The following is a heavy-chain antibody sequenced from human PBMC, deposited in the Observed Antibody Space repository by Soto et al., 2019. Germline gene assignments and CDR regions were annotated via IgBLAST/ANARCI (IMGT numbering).Heavy chain of an antibody. J-gene: IGHJ5*02. Sequence: TSETLSLTCAVYGGSFSGYYWSWIRQPPGKGLEWIGEINHSGSTNYNPSLKSRVTISVDTSKNQFSLKLSSVTAADTAVYYCARADTSWYWFDPWGQGTLVTVSS. CDR2: INHSGST. CDR1: GGSFSGYY. D-gene: IGHD5-18*01. CDR3: ARADTSWYWFDP. V-gene: IGHV4-34*01.